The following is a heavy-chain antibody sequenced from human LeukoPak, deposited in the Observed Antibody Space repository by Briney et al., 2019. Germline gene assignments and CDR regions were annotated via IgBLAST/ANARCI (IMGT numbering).Heavy chain of an antibody. CDR2: ISAYSGDT. Sequence: GASVKVSCKASGYIFTSFGIGWVRQAPGQGLEWMGWISAYSGDTDYAQKPQGRVTMTTDSSTRTAYMELRSLRSDDTAVYYCARDTRSSGRTYFDYWGQGTLVTVSS. CDR3: ARDTRSSGRTYFDY. J-gene: IGHJ4*02. D-gene: IGHD3-10*01. CDR1: GYIFTSFG. V-gene: IGHV1-18*01.